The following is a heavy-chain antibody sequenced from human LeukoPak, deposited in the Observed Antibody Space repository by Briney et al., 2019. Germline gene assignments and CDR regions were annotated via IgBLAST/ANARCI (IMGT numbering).Heavy chain of an antibody. V-gene: IGHV3-49*04. Sequence: GGSLRLSCATSGGTFGDYAVSWVRQAPGKGPEWLGFITSKPYGGTAEYAASVKGRFTISRGDSKSLAYLQMNSLKTEDTAVYYCSRDREAAAGINALDIWGQGTMVTVSS. D-gene: IGHD6-13*01. CDR1: GGTFGDYA. CDR2: ITSKPYGGTA. CDR3: SRDREAAAGINALDI. J-gene: IGHJ3*02.